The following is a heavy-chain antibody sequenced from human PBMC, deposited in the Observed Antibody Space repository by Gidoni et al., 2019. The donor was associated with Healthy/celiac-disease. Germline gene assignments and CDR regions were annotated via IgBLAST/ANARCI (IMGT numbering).Heavy chain of an antibody. CDR2: ISYDGSNK. V-gene: IGHV3-30*18. CDR1: GFTFSRYG. J-gene: IGHJ6*02. CDR3: AKDLVVPAAAYYYYGMDV. D-gene: IGHD2-2*01. Sequence: QVQLVESGGGVVQPGRSLRLSCAASGFTFSRYGMHWVRQAPGKGLEWVAVISYDGSNKYYADSVKGRFTISRDNSKNTLYLQMNSLRAEDTAVYYCAKDLVVPAAAYYYYGMDVWGQGTTVTVSS.